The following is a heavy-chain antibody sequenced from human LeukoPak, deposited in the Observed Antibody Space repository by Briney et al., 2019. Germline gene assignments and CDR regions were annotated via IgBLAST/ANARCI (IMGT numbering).Heavy chain of an antibody. V-gene: IGHV4-34*01. J-gene: IGHJ6*03. CDR1: GGSISSYY. D-gene: IGHD3-16*02. Sequence: SETLSLTCTVSGGSISSYYWSWIRQPPGKGLEWIGEINHSGSTNYNPSLKSRVTISVDTSKNQFSLKLSSVTAADTAVYYCARDYVWGSYRRARYYMDVWGKGTTVTVSS. CDR3: ARDYVWGSYRRARYYMDV. CDR2: INHSGST.